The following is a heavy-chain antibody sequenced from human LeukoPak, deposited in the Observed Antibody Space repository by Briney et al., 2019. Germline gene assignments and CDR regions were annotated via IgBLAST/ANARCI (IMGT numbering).Heavy chain of an antibody. CDR2: ISSSGSTI. Sequence: GGSLRLSCAASGFTVSSNYMSWIRQAPGKGLEWVSYISSSGSTIYYADSVKGRFTISRDNAKNSLYLQMNSLRAEDTAVYYCARSSRLTFDYWGQGTLVTVSS. D-gene: IGHD6-6*01. CDR3: ARSSRLTFDY. J-gene: IGHJ4*02. V-gene: IGHV3-11*04. CDR1: GFTVSSNY.